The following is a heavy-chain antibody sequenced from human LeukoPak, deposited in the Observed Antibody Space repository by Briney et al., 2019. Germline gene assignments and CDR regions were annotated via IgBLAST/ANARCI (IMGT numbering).Heavy chain of an antibody. D-gene: IGHD2-8*01. CDR2: ISYDGSNK. CDR3: AKESMGPLYYFDY. V-gene: IGHV3-30*04. Sequence: GTSLRLSCVVSGINFNYYSMNWVRQAPGKGLEWVAVISYDGSNKYYADSVKGRFTISRDNSKNTLYLQMNSLRAEDTAVYYRAKESMGPLYYFDYWGQGTLVTVSS. J-gene: IGHJ4*02. CDR1: GINFNYYS.